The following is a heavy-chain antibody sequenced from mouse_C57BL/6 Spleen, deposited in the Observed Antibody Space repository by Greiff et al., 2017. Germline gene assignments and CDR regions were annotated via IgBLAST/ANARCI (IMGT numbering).Heavy chain of an antibody. CDR3: ASTYYYGSSYPHYYAMDY. CDR2: ISDGGSYT. Sequence: EVQLVESGGGLVKPGGSLKLSCAASGFTFSSYAMSWVRQTPEKRLEWVATISDGGSYTYYPDNVKGRFTISRDNAKNNLYLQMSHLKSEDTAMYYCASTYYYGSSYPHYYAMDYWGQGTSVTVSS. V-gene: IGHV5-4*01. J-gene: IGHJ4*01. D-gene: IGHD1-1*01. CDR1: GFTFSSYA.